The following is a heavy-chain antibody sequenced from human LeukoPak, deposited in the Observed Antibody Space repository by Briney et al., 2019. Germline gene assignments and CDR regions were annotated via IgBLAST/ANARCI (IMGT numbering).Heavy chain of an antibody. J-gene: IGHJ4*02. CDR3: ARIGGYNYGEIDY. D-gene: IGHD5-18*01. CDR1: GFSFSTYS. CDR2: LSGRSSHL. Sequence: GGSLRLSCTASGFSFSTYSMKWVRHAPGKGLEWVSSLSGRSSHLYYADSVKGRFTISRDNAKNSLYLQMNSLRAEDTAVYYCARIGGYNYGEIDYWGQGVLVTVSS. V-gene: IGHV3-21*01.